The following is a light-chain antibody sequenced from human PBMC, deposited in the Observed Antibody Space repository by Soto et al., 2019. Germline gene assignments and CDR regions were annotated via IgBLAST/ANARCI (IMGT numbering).Light chain of an antibody. V-gene: IGLV2-8*01. CDR1: SSDIGGYNS. Sequence: QSALTQSPSASGSPGQSVTISCTGTSSDIGGYNSVSWYQQHPGKAPKVMIYDVTKRPSGVPDRFSGSKSGNTGSLTVSALQGEDEAEYYRSLFTEGKHLVFGTGTQLTLL. J-gene: IGLJ1*01. CDR2: DVT. CDR3: SLFTEGKHLV.